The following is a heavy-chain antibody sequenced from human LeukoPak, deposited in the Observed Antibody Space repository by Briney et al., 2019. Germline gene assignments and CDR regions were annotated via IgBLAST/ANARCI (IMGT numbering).Heavy chain of an antibody. CDR1: GGTFSSYA. CDR2: IIPIFGTA. CDR3: TRDLGIGNWFDP. Sequence: SVKVSCKASGGTFSSYAISWVRQAPGQGLEWMGGIIPIFGTANYAQKFQGRVTITADESTSTAYMELSSLRSEDTAVYYCTRDLGIGNWFDPWGQGTLVTVSS. D-gene: IGHD2-2*03. V-gene: IGHV1-69*13. J-gene: IGHJ5*02.